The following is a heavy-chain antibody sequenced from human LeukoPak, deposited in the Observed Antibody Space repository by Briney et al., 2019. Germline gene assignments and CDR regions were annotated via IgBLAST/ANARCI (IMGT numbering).Heavy chain of an antibody. CDR2: MGSSSGNI. CDR3: ARVLPRTTVATEGSFDP. D-gene: IGHD4-17*01. J-gene: IGHJ5*02. Sequence: GGSLRPLCGVCVFTLCSDGGKTVRRAPGKGVEWVSSMGSSSGNIDYADTVKGRFTISRDNAKTTLYLQMNSLRAEDTAVYYCARVLPRTTVATEGSFDPWGEGNLVTVSS. CDR1: VFTLCSDG. V-gene: IGHV3-21*01.